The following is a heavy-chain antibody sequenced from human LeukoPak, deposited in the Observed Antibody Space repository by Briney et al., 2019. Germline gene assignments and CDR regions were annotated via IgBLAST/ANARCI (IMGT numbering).Heavy chain of an antibody. CDR3: AKGVGFVTMIVVKYFDY. Sequence: GGSPRLSCAASGFTFSSYAMSWVRQAPGKGLEWVSAISGSGGSTYYADSVKGRFTISRDNSKNTLYLQMNSLRAEDTAVYYCAKGVGFVTMIVVKYFDYWGQGTLVTVSS. D-gene: IGHD3-22*01. CDR2: ISGSGGST. V-gene: IGHV3-23*01. J-gene: IGHJ4*02. CDR1: GFTFSSYA.